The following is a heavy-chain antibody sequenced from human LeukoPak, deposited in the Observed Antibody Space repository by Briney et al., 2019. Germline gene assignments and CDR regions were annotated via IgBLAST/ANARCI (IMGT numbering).Heavy chain of an antibody. CDR2: LSSSGGAT. V-gene: IGHV3-23*01. CDR1: GFTFSNYA. J-gene: IGHJ2*01. Sequence: SGGSLRLSCVASGFTFSNYAMSWVRQAPGKGLEWVSILSSSGGATYYADSVKGRFTISRDNSKNTLYLQMNSLRAEDTAVYYCAKKRVITTPAVIDWYFDLWGRGTLLTVSS. CDR3: AKKRVITTPAVIDWYFDL. D-gene: IGHD1/OR15-1a*01.